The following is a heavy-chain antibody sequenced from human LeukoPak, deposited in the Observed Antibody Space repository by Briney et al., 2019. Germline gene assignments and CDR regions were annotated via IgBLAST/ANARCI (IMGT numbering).Heavy chain of an antibody. D-gene: IGHD6-13*01. CDR3: ARDSAGNDY. CDR1: GITFCSYA. Sequence: PGGSLRLSCAASGITFCSYAMSWVRQAPGKGLEWVSAISGSGGSTYYADSVKGRFTISRDNSKNTLYLQMNSLRAEDTAMYYCARDSAGNDYWGQGTLVTVSS. CDR2: ISGSGGST. J-gene: IGHJ4*02. V-gene: IGHV3-23*01.